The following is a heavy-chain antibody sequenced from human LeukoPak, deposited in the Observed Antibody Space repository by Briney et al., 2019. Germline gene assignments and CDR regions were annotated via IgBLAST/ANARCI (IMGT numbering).Heavy chain of an antibody. V-gene: IGHV4-39*01. CDR2: IYYSGST. CDR1: GGFISSSSYY. Sequence: PSETLSLTCTVSGGFISSSSYYWGWIRQPPGKGLEWIGSIYYSGSTYYNPSLKSRVTISVDTSKNQFSLKLSSVTAADTAVYYCARLWGIVLMVYPWGQGTLVTVSS. CDR3: ARLWGIVLMVYP. J-gene: IGHJ5*02. D-gene: IGHD2-8*01.